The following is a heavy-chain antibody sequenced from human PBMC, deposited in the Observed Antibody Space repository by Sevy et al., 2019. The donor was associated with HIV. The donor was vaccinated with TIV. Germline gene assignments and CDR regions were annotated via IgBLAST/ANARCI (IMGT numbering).Heavy chain of an antibody. V-gene: IGHV1-69*13. Sequence: ASVKVSCKASGGTFSSYAISWVRQAPGQGLEWMGGIIPIFGTANYAQKFQGRVTITADESTSTAYLELSSLRSEDTAVYYCARDGIFGVVIYYYGMDVWGQGTTVTVSS. D-gene: IGHD3-3*01. CDR2: IIPIFGTA. J-gene: IGHJ6*02. CDR1: GGTFSSYA. CDR3: ARDGIFGVVIYYYGMDV.